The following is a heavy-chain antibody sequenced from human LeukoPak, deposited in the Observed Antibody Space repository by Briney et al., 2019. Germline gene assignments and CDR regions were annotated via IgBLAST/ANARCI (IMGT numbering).Heavy chain of an antibody. Sequence: PGGSLRLSCAASGFTFSKYAMYWVRQAPGKGLGWVSLISTNGNTHYADSVEGRFTISRDNSKNTLYLQMNSLRAEDTAVYHCAKDLDSSGDYSYRYWGQGTLVTVSS. CDR1: GFTFSKYA. CDR3: AKDLDSSGDYSYRY. V-gene: IGHV3-23*01. CDR2: ISTNGNT. J-gene: IGHJ4*02. D-gene: IGHD3-22*01.